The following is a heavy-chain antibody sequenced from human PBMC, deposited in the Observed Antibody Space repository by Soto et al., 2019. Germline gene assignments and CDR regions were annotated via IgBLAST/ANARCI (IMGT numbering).Heavy chain of an antibody. J-gene: IGHJ4*02. Sequence: ASVKVSCKASGYNFPNYVMHWVRQAPGQRLEWMGGTHTGTGDATYSEKFQGRVTITWDTSATTAYVELSSLRSEDTAVYYCARDLIVTGGALMDFWGQGTLVTVSS. CDR2: THTGTGDA. D-gene: IGHD2-21*01. CDR1: GYNFPNYV. CDR3: ARDLIVTGGALMDF. V-gene: IGHV1-3*04.